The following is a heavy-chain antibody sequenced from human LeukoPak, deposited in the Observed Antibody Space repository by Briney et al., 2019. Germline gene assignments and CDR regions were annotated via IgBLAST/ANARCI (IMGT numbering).Heavy chain of an antibody. D-gene: IGHD6-13*01. Sequence: PGGSLRLSCAASGFTFSSYGMHWVRQAPGKGLEWVAVISYDGSNKYYADSVKGRFTISRDNSKNTLYLQMNSLGAEDTAVYYCAKALYSSSWSPNWFDPWGQGTLVTVSS. CDR2: ISYDGSNK. J-gene: IGHJ5*02. V-gene: IGHV3-30*18. CDR3: AKALYSSSWSPNWFDP. CDR1: GFTFSSYG.